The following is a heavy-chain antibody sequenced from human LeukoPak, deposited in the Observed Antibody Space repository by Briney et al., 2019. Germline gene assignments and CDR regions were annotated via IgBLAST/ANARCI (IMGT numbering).Heavy chain of an antibody. CDR3: AKASYGGNSARNY. J-gene: IGHJ4*02. CDR2: ISGSGGST. V-gene: IGHV3-23*01. Sequence: GGSLRLSCAASGSTFSSYAMSWVRQAPGKGLEWVSAISGSGGSTYYADSVKGRFTISRDNSKNTLYLQMNSLRAEDTAVYYCAKASYGGNSARNYWGQGTLVTVSS. CDR1: GSTFSSYA. D-gene: IGHD4-23*01.